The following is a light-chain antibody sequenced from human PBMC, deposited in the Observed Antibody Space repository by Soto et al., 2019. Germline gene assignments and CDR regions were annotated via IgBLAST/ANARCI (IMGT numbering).Light chain of an antibody. CDR3: QLYGISPH. Sequence: EIVLTQSPATLSFSPGERATLSCRASQSVSSHLAWYQQKPGQAPRLLIYDASKRATGVPARFSGSGSGTDFTLTISSLEPEDFAVYYCQLYGISPHFGQGTRLEIK. V-gene: IGKV3-11*01. CDR1: QSVSSH. J-gene: IGKJ5*01. CDR2: DAS.